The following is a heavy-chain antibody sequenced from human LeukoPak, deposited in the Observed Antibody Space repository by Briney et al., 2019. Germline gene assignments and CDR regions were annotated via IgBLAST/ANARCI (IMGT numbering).Heavy chain of an antibody. CDR2: IYYSGST. CDR3: ASTSTIFEDY. V-gene: IGHV4-31*03. J-gene: IGHJ4*02. CDR1: GGSISSGGYY. D-gene: IGHD3-3*01. Sequence: SETLSLTCTVSGGSISSGGYYWSWIRQHPGKGLEWIGYIYYSGSTYYNPSLKSRVTISVDTSKNQFSLKLSSVTAVDTAVYYCASTSTIFEDYWGQGTLVTVSS.